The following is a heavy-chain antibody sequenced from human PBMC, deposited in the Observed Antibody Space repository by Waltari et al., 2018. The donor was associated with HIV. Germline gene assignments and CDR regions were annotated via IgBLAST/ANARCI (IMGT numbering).Heavy chain of an antibody. CDR1: GYTFTSYA. D-gene: IGHD6-6*01. V-gene: IGHV1-3*01. J-gene: IGHJ5*02. CDR3: ARGGREGSSSGAFDP. CDR2: INAGNGNT. Sequence: QVQLVQSGAEVKKPGASLKVSCKASGYTFTSYAMHWVRQAPGQRLEWMGWINAGNGNTKYSQKFQGRVTITRDTSASTAYMELSSLRSEDTAVYYCARGGREGSSSGAFDPWGQGTLVTVSS.